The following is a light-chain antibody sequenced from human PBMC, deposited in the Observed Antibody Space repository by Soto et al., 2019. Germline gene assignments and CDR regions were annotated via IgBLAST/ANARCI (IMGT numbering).Light chain of an antibody. Sequence: EIVFTQSPSTLSVSPGERATLSCRASQSVSSYLAWYQQKPGQAPRLLMYGASIRAAGVPDRFSGSGSGTEFTLTISRLEPEDFTVYYCHHYETFGQGTKVDIK. V-gene: IGKV3-20*01. CDR2: GAS. CDR1: QSVSSY. J-gene: IGKJ1*01. CDR3: HHYET.